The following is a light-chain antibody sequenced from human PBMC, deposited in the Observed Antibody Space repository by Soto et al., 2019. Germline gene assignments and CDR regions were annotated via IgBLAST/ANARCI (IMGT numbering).Light chain of an antibody. CDR2: KAS. CDR1: QSISSW. J-gene: IGKJ1*01. CDR3: QQYKSDLWT. Sequence: DLQMTQSPSTMSAAVGDRVTITCRASQSISSWLAWYQQKPGKAPKLLIYKASSLESGVPSRFSGSGSGTEFTLTISSLQPDDFATYYCQQYKSDLWTFGQGTKVEIK. V-gene: IGKV1-5*03.